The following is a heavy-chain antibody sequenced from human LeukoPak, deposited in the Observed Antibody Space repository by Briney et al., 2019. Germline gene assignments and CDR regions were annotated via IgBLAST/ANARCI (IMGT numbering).Heavy chain of an antibody. CDR3: ARVPMVRGVIITTFPIDY. CDR1: GFTFSSYS. Sequence: PGGSLRLSCAASGFTFSSYSMNWVRQAPGKGLEWVSSISSSSSYIYYADLVKGRFTISRDNAKNSLYLQMNSLRAEDTAVYYCARVPMVRGVIITTFPIDYWGQGTLVTVSS. CDR2: ISSSSSYI. D-gene: IGHD3-10*01. V-gene: IGHV3-21*01. J-gene: IGHJ4*02.